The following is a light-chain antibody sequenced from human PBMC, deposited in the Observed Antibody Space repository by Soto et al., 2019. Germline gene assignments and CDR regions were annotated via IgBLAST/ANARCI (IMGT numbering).Light chain of an antibody. Sequence: DIQLTQSPSFLSASVGDKVTITCRASQDIATYLAWYQQKSGKAPKLLIYGASTLQSGVPSRLSGSGSGTEFTLTISSLQPDEFATYYCQQVKSYPLTFGGGTKVEI. CDR3: QQVKSYPLT. V-gene: IGKV1-9*01. J-gene: IGKJ4*01. CDR2: GAS. CDR1: QDIATY.